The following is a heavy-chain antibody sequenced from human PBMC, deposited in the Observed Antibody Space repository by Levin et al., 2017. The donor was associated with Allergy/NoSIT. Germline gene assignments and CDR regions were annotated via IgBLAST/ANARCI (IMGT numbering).Heavy chain of an antibody. Sequence: GESLKISCAASGFTFSSYGMHWVRQAPGKGLEWVAVISYDGSNKYYADSVKGRFTISRDNSKNTLYLQMNSLRAEDTAVYYCAKAGPPDQFDPWGQGTLVTVSS. CDR1: GFTFSSYG. CDR3: AKAGPPDQFDP. CDR2: ISYDGSNK. V-gene: IGHV3-30*18. J-gene: IGHJ5*02.